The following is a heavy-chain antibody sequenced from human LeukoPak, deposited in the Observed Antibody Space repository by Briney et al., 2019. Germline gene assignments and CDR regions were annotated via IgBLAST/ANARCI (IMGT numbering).Heavy chain of an antibody. V-gene: IGHV3-23*01. CDR1: GFTFSSYA. CDR3: AKFYSLTVVVIHHDAFDI. J-gene: IGHJ3*02. Sequence: GGSLRLSCAASGFTFSSYAMSWVRRAPGKGLEWVSAISGSGGSTYYADSVKGRFTISRDNSKNTLYLQMNSLRAEDTAVYYCAKFYSLTVVVIHHDAFDIWGQGTMVTVSS. D-gene: IGHD3-22*01. CDR2: ISGSGGST.